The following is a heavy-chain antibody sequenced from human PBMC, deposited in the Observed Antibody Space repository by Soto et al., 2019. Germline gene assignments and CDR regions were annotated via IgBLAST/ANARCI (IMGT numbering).Heavy chain of an antibody. J-gene: IGHJ6*02. V-gene: IGHV1-69*06. CDR2: IIPIFGTP. Sequence: GASVKVSCKASGGSFSTYAISWVRQAPGQGLEWMGGIIPIFGTPNYAQKFQGRVTITADRSTSTAYLELNSLRSEDTAVYYCARVALGLYGDYVDYYYSMDVWGQGTTVTVSS. CDR3: ARVALGLYGDYVDYYYSMDV. D-gene: IGHD4-17*01. CDR1: GGSFSTYA.